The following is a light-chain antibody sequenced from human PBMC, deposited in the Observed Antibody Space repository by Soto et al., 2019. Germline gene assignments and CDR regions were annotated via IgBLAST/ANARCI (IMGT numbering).Light chain of an antibody. CDR1: SGHRSNI. CDR2: LEGSGSY. CDR3: ETWDSNSRV. V-gene: IGLV4-60*03. J-gene: IGLJ3*02. Sequence: QSVLTQSSSASASLGSSVKLTCTLNSGHRSNIIAWHQQQPGKAPRYLMNLEGSGSYNKGSGLPDRFSGSSSGADRYLTISNLQSEDEADYYCETWDSNSRVFGGGTQLTVL.